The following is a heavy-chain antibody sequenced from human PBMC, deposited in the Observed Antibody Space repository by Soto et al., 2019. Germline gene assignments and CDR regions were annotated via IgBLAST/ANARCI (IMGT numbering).Heavy chain of an antibody. Sequence: QITLKESGPTLVKPTQTLTLTCTFSGFSLSTTGVGVGWIRQPPGKALEWLALIYWDDDKRYNPSLNSRLTITKETSKNPVVLAMTHMHPVDTATYYCVQSRCGGDCLQSYSSHSYYGLDVWGQGTTVTVSS. J-gene: IGHJ6*02. CDR1: GFSLSTTGVG. D-gene: IGHD2-21*02. CDR3: VQSRCGGDCLQSYSSHSYYGLDV. V-gene: IGHV2-5*02. CDR2: IYWDDDK.